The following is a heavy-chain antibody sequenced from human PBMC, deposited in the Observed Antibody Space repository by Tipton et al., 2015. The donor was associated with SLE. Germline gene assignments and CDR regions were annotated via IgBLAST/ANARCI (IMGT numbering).Heavy chain of an antibody. CDR2: INHSGST. CDR1: GFTFSSYW. Sequence: LRLSCAASGFTFSSYWMSWIRQPPGKGLEWIGEINHSGSTNYNLSLKSRVTISVDTSKNQFSLKLSSVTAADTAVYYCARGSSGWYGYFQHWGQGTLVTVSS. D-gene: IGHD6-19*01. V-gene: IGHV4-34*01. CDR3: ARGSSGWYGYFQH. J-gene: IGHJ1*01.